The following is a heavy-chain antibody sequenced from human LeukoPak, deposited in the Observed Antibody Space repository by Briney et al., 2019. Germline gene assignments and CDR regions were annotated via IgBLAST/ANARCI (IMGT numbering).Heavy chain of an antibody. CDR1: GGTFSSYA. V-gene: IGHV1-69*04. Sequence: ASVKVSCKASGGTFSSYAISWVRQAPGQGLEWMGRIIPIFGIANYAQKFQGRVTITADKSTSIAYMELSSLRSEDTAVYYCARDLDIVVVPAAYNWFDPWGQGTLVTVSS. CDR2: IIPIFGIA. J-gene: IGHJ5*02. D-gene: IGHD2-2*03. CDR3: ARDLDIVVVPAAYNWFDP.